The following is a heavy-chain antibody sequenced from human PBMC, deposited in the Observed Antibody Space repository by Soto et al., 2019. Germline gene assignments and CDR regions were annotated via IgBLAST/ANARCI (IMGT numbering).Heavy chain of an antibody. V-gene: IGHV3-11*06. CDR2: ISSSSSYT. D-gene: IGHD3-10*01. Sequence: GGSLRLSCAASGFTFSDYYMSWIRQAPGKGLEWVSYISSSSSYTNYADSVKGRFTISRDNAKNSLYLQMNSLRAEDTAVYYCARGLLWFGELNYGMDVWGQGTTVTVSS. CDR3: ARGLLWFGELNYGMDV. J-gene: IGHJ6*02. CDR1: GFTFSDYY.